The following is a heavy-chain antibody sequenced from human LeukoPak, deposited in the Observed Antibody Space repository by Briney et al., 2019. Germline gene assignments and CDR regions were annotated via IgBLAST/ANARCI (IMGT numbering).Heavy chain of an antibody. V-gene: IGHV3-23*01. CDR3: AKDLIGNSFDY. D-gene: IGHD3-16*02. CDR2: IIGSGGST. Sequence: GGPLRLSCAASGFTFRSYAMSWVRQAPGKGLEWVSAIIGSGGSTYNADSVKGRFTISRDNSKNTLYLQMNSLRAEDTAVYYCAKDLIGNSFDYWGQGTLVTVSS. J-gene: IGHJ4*02. CDR1: GFTFRSYA.